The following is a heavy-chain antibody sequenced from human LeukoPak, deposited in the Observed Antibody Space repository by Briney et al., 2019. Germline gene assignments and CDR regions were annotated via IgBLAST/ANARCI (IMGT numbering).Heavy chain of an antibody. D-gene: IGHD2-15*01. CDR3: AKRLVAGYCSGGDCYSDHYFDY. Sequence: GGSLRLSCAASGFTFRSYAMSWVRQAPGKGLEWVSTISGSDGSTYYADSVKGRFTISRDNSKNTMYLQMNTPGAEDTAIYYCAKRLVAGYCSGGDCYSDHYFDYWGQGTLVTVSS. V-gene: IGHV3-23*01. CDR2: ISGSDGST. CDR1: GFTFRSYA. J-gene: IGHJ4*02.